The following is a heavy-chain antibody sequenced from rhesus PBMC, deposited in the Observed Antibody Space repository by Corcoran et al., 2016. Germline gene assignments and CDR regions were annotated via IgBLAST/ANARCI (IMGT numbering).Heavy chain of an antibody. V-gene: IGHV4-65*01. CDR1: GGSISSSNW. Sequence: QVQLQESGPGLVKPSETLSLTCAVSGGSISSSNWWSWIRQPPGKGLEWIGYISGSSGSTYYNPSLKSRVTITTDTSKNQFSLKLSSVTAADTAVYYCARAAGIFGLFDYWGQGVLVTVSS. CDR2: ISGSSGST. D-gene: IGHD2-15*01. J-gene: IGHJ4*01. CDR3: ARAAGIFGLFDY.